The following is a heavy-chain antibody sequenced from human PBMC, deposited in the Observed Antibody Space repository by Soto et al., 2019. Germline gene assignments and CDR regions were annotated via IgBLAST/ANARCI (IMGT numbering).Heavy chain of an antibody. CDR3: ARRPYYDILTGYYSDY. CDR1: GGSISSSSYH. Sequence: PSETLSLTCSVSGGSISSSSYHWGWIRQPPGKGLEWIGTISYSGSTYYNPSLKSRVTISVDTSKNQFSLRLNSVTAADTAVYYCARRPYYDILTGYYSDYWGQGXLVTVYS. D-gene: IGHD3-9*01. J-gene: IGHJ4*02. V-gene: IGHV4-39*01. CDR2: ISYSGST.